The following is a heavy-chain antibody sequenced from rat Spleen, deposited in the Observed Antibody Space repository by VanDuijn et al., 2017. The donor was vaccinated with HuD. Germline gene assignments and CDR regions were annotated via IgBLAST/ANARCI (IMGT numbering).Heavy chain of an antibody. J-gene: IGHJ4*01. CDR2: ITNTGGST. D-gene: IGHD1-12*03. V-gene: IGHV5-31*01. CDR3: TRDQDYYDGYYHVGGYVMDA. Sequence: EVQLVESGGGLVQPGRSLKLSCAASGFTFSDYAMNWIRQAPGKGLEWVASITNTGGSTYYPDSVKGRFTISRDNAKSTLYLQMNSLRSEDTATYYCTRDQDYYDGYYHVGGYVMDAWGQGASVTVSS. CDR1: GFTFSDYA.